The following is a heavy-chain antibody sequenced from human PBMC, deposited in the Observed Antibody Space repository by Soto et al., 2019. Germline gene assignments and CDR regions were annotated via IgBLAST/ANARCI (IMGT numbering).Heavy chain of an antibody. CDR2: IYYSGST. CDR3: ARHRSRWLRFRGFDY. V-gene: IGHV4-39*01. CDR1: GGSISSSSYY. Sequence: PSETLSLTCTVSGGSISSSSYYWGWIRQPPGKGLEWIGSIYYSGSTYYNPSLKSRVTISVDTSKNQFSLKLSSVTAADTAVYYCARHRSRWLRFRGFDYWGQGTLVTVSS. J-gene: IGHJ4*02. D-gene: IGHD5-12*01.